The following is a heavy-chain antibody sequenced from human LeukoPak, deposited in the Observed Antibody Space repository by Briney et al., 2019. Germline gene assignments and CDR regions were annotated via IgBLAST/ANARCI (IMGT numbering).Heavy chain of an antibody. CDR2: VRVNGRST. Sequence: PGGSLRLSCTASGFTFSTYDMSWVRQAPGKGLEWVSTVRVNGRSTYYADSVKGRFTISRDNSKNTLYPQMNSLRAEDTALYYCAKPGEASNYYFDYWGQGALVTVSS. CDR1: GFTFSTYD. V-gene: IGHV3-23*01. D-gene: IGHD2-21*01. CDR3: AKPGEASNYYFDY. J-gene: IGHJ4*02.